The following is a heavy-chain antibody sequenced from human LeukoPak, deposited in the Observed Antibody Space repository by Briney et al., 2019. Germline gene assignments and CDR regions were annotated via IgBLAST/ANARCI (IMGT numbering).Heavy chain of an antibody. V-gene: IGHV4-31*03. CDR1: GGSISSGGYY. CDR3: ARIQQQLVIDP. J-gene: IGHJ5*02. Sequence: SETLSLTCTVSGGSISSGGYYWSWIRQHPGKGLEWIGYIYYSGSTYYNPSLKSRVTISVDTSKNQFSLKLSSVTAADTAVYYCARIQQQLVIDPWGQGTLVTVSS. CDR2: IYYSGST. D-gene: IGHD6-13*01.